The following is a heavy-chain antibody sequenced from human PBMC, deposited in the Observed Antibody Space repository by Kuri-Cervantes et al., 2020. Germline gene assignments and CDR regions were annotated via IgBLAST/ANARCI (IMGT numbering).Heavy chain of an antibody. V-gene: IGHV3-13*01. CDR1: GFTFSSYD. CDR2: IGTAGDT. J-gene: IGHJ4*02. Sequence: LSLTCAASGFTFSSYDMHWVRQATGKGLEWVSAIGTAGDTYYADSVKGRFTISRDNSKNTLYLQMNSLRAEDTAVYYCAKGDTAMAFLVDYWGQGTLVTVSS. CDR3: AKGDTAMAFLVDY. D-gene: IGHD5-18*01.